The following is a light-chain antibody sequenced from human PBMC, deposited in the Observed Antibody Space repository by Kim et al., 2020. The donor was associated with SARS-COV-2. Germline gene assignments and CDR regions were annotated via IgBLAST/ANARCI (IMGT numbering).Light chain of an antibody. CDR2: EVS. V-gene: IGKV3-11*01. J-gene: IGKJ2*01. CDR3: QQRSNWPT. Sequence: SLSPGESATLSCRANQSVSDSLAWYQQKPGQAPRLLIYEVSHRATGIPARFSGSGSGTDFTLSINSLEPEDFAVYYCQQRSNWPTFGQGTKLEI. CDR1: QSVSDS.